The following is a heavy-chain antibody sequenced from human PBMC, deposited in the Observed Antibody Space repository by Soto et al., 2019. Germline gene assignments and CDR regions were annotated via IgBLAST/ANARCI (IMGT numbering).Heavy chain of an antibody. D-gene: IGHD3-3*01. V-gene: IGHV3-33*01. CDR1: GFTFSGYG. CDR3: ARDHRETSGYYNWFDP. J-gene: IGHJ5*02. Sequence: GGSLRLSCAASASGFTFSGYGMHWVRQAPGKGLEWVAVIWYDGSNIHYADSVKARFTISRDNSKSTLYMQMNSLRAEDTSMYYCARDHRETSGYYNWFDPWGRGTRGTVSS. CDR2: IWYDGSNI.